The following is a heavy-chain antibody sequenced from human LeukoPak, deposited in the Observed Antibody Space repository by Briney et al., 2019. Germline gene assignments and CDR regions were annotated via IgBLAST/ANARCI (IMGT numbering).Heavy chain of an antibody. CDR1: GFTVSSNY. CDR2: IYSGGSR. Sequence: HPGGSLRLSFSASGFTVSSNYIGWVRQAPGRGLEWGSVIYSGGSRYYADSVKGRFTISRDNSKNTLSLQMNRLRAEDTAVYYCARRGHTMRRGVIIIHTPFGPWGQGTLATVSS. D-gene: IGHD3-10*01. V-gene: IGHV3-66*04. CDR3: ARRGHTMRRGVIIIHTPFGP. J-gene: IGHJ5*02.